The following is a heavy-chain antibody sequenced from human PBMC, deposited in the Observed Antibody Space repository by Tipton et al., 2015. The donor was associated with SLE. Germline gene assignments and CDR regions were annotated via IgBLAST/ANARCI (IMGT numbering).Heavy chain of an antibody. J-gene: IGHJ3*02. CDR2: IYYSGST. CDR3: ARHGYSSSWDEAFDI. CDR1: GGSISSHY. Sequence: TLSLTCTVSGGSISSHYWTWIRQPPGKGLEWIGYIYYSGSTNYNPSLKSRVTISVDTSKNQFSLKLSSVTAADTAMYYCARHGYSSSWDEAFDIWGQGTMVTVSS. D-gene: IGHD6-13*01. V-gene: IGHV4-59*11.